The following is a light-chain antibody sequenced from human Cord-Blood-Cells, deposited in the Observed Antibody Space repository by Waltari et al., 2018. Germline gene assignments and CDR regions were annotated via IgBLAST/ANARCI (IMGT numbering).Light chain of an antibody. J-gene: IGKJ2*01. Sequence: DIVMTQCPDSLAVYLGERAPINCNSSQSVLYSSNKKNYLRWYQQKPGQPPKLLIYWASSRELGVPDRFSGSVSRTDFTLTISSLQAEDVAVYYCQQYYSTPYTFGQGTKLEIK. V-gene: IGKV4-1*01. CDR3: QQYYSTPYT. CDR2: WAS. CDR1: QSVLYSSNKKNY.